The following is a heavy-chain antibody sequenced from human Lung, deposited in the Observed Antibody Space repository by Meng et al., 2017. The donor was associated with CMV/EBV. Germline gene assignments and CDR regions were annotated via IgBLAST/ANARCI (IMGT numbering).Heavy chain of an antibody. Sequence: SETLSLXXTVSGGSISSSSYYWGWIRQPPGKGLEWIGSIYYSGSTYYNPSLKSRVTISVDTSKNQFSLKLSSVTAADTAVYYCARPDDSSGWYMPFDYWGQGXLVTVPQ. CDR2: IYYSGST. CDR1: GGSISSSSYY. CDR3: ARPDDSSGWYMPFDY. D-gene: IGHD6-19*01. V-gene: IGHV4-39*01. J-gene: IGHJ4*02.